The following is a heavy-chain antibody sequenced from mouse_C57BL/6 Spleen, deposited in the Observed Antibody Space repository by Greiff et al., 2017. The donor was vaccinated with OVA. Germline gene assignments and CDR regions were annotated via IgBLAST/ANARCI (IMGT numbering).Heavy chain of an antibody. CDR3: AKEGSGTTVVGHYYAMDY. V-gene: IGHV2-5*01. Sequence: VKLMESGPGLVQPSQSLSITCTVSGFSLTSYGVHWVRQSPGKGLEWLGVIWRGGSTDYNAAFMSRLSITKDNSKSQVFFKMNSLQADDTAIYYCAKEGSGTTVVGHYYAMDYWGQGTSVTVSS. CDR2: IWRGGST. CDR1: GFSLTSYG. J-gene: IGHJ4*01. D-gene: IGHD1-1*01.